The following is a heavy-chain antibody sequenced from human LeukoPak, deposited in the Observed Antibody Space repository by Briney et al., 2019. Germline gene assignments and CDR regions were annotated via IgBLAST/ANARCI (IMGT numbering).Heavy chain of an antibody. CDR2: IRYDGSNK. J-gene: IGHJ4*02. CDR3: AKDMAAAAGTFDY. V-gene: IGHV3-30*02. CDR1: GFTFSDYG. Sequence: PGGSLRLSCAASGFTFSDYGMHWVRQAPGKGLEWVAFIRYDGSNKYYADSVKGRFTISRDNSKNTLYLQMNSLRAEDTAVYYCAKDMAAAAGTFDYWGQGTLVTVSS. D-gene: IGHD6-13*01.